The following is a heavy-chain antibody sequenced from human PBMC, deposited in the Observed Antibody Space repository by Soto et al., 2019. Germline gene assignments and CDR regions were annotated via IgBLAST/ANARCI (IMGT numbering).Heavy chain of an antibody. CDR3: EKVRDGFDY. CDR1: GFTFSSYG. Sequence: GGSLRLSCAASGFTFSSYGMHWVRQAPGKGLEWVAVISYDGSNKYYADSVKGRFTISRDNSKNTLYLQMNSLRAEDTAVYYCEKVRDGFDYWGPGTLVTVSS. J-gene: IGHJ4*02. V-gene: IGHV3-30*18. CDR2: ISYDGSNK.